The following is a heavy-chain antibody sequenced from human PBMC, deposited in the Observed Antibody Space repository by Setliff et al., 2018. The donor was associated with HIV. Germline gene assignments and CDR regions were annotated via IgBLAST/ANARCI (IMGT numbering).Heavy chain of an antibody. CDR1: GSNFSSHT. D-gene: IGHD6-19*01. CDR3: ARDPGSGWYVNRYLDY. CDR2: IKQDGSEK. V-gene: IGHV3-7*01. J-gene: IGHJ4*02. Sequence: PGGSLRLSCAASGSNFSSHTMNWIRQAPGKGLEWVANIKQDGSEKYYVDSVTGRFTISRDNAKNSLYLQMNSLRAEDTAVYYCARDPGSGWYVNRYLDYWGQGTLVTVSS.